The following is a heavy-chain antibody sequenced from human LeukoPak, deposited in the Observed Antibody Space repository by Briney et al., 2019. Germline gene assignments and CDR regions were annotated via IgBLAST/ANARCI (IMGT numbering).Heavy chain of an antibody. CDR1: GDSFSTNSVA. CDR2: TSYRSKWYN. V-gene: IGHV6-1*01. Sequence: SQTLSLTCATSGDSFSTNSVAWNWITQSPSRGLDWLVRTSYRSKWYNDYAVSVKSRITITTDTSKNQFSLQLNSVTPEDTAVYYCAREAEITRFDYWGQGTLVTVSS. J-gene: IGHJ4*02. D-gene: IGHD5-24*01. CDR3: AREAEITRFDY.